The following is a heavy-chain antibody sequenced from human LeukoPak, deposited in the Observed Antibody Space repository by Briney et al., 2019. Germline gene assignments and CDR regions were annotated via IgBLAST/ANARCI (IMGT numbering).Heavy chain of an antibody. V-gene: IGHV3-48*04. J-gene: IGHJ3*02. Sequence: PGGSLRLSCAASGFTFGDYSMNWVRQAPGKGLEWVSYISGSSSIIYYADSVKGRFTISRDNAKNSLYLQMNSLRAEDTAVYYCASSIAAAEDDAFDIWGQGTMVTVSS. CDR1: GFTFGDYS. CDR3: ASSIAAAEDDAFDI. D-gene: IGHD6-13*01. CDR2: ISGSSSII.